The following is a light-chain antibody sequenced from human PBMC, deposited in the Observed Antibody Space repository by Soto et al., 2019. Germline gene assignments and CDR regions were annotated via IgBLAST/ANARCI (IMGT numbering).Light chain of an antibody. CDR1: QSVSNNY. CDR2: GAS. V-gene: IGKV3-20*01. J-gene: IGKJ4*01. Sequence: EIVLTQSPGTLSLSPGERATLSCRASQSVSNNYLAWYQQKPGQAPRLLIYGASSRATGIPDRFSGSGSGTDFTLTISSLEPEDFAVYYCQQYGTSPFVTFGGGTKVEIK. CDR3: QQYGTSPFVT.